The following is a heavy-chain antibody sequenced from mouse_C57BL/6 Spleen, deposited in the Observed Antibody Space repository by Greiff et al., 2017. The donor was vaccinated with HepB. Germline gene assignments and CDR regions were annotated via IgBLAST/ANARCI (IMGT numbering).Heavy chain of an antibody. D-gene: IGHD1-1*01. Sequence: QVQLQQSGAELARPGASVKMSCKASGYTFTSYTLHWVKQRPGQGLEWIGDINPSSGNNKYNQKFKDKATLTADKSSSTAYMQLSSLTSEDSAVYYCARENYCGSSPWFAYWGQGTLVTVSA. V-gene: IGHV1-4*01. J-gene: IGHJ3*01. CDR2: INPSSGNN. CDR1: GYTFTSYT. CDR3: ARENYCGSSPWFAY.